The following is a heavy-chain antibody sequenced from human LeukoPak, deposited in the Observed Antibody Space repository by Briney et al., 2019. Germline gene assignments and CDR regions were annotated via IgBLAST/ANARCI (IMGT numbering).Heavy chain of an antibody. J-gene: IGHJ3*02. CDR1: GGTFSSYA. CDR3: ARGYGDYVSEHAFDI. CDR2: IIPIFGTA. V-gene: IGHV1-69*06. D-gene: IGHD4-17*01. Sequence: SVTVSCTASGGTFSSYAISWVRQAPGQGLEWMGGIIPIFGTANYAQKFQGRVTITADKSTSTAYMELSSLRSEDTAVYYCARGYGDYVSEHAFDIWGQGTMVTVSS.